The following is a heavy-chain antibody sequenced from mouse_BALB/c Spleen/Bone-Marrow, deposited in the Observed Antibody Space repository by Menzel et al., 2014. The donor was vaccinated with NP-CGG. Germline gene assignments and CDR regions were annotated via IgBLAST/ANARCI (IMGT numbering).Heavy chain of an antibody. Sequence: VQLQQSGAELARPGASVKLSCKASGYTFTDSYINWVKQRTGQGLEWIGEIYPGSGNTYYNEKFKGKATLTADKSSSTAYMQLSSLTSEDSAVYFCAFYGSSYAWFAYWGQGTLVTVSA. CDR3: AFYGSSYAWFAY. D-gene: IGHD1-1*01. V-gene: IGHV1-77*01. J-gene: IGHJ3*01. CDR2: IYPGSGNT. CDR1: GYTFTDSY.